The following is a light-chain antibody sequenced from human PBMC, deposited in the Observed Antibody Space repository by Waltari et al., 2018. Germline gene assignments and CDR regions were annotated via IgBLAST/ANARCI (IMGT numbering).Light chain of an antibody. CDR3: QQYYSTPYS. CDR2: WAS. CDR1: QSVLYSSNNKNC. J-gene: IGKJ2*03. Sequence: DIVMTQSPDSLAVSLGERATINCKSSQSVLYSSNNKNCLGWYQQKPGQPPKLLIYWASTRESGVPDRFSDSGSGTDFTLTISSLQAEDVAVYYCQQYYSTPYSFGQGTKLEIK. V-gene: IGKV4-1*01.